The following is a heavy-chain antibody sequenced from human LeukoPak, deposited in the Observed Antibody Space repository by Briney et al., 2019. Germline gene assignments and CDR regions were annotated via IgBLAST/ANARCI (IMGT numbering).Heavy chain of an antibody. CDR3: AQQSLRSPDY. Sequence: PSETLSLTCAVSGYSISSGYYGGWSRQPPGEGVGWIGDIYHSGSTYYNPSITGRLTLSVDTSKNQFPLKRSSVTAADTAVYYCAQQSLRSPDYWGQGTLVTVSS. CDR2: IYHSGST. V-gene: IGHV4-38-2*01. D-gene: IGHD3-16*01. J-gene: IGHJ4*02. CDR1: GYSISSGYY.